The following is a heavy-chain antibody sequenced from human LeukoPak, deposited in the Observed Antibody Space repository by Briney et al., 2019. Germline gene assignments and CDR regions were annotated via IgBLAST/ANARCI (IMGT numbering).Heavy chain of an antibody. J-gene: IGHJ4*02. Sequence: VASVKVSCKASGCTFTGYYMHWVRQAPGQGLEWMGWINPNSGGTNYAQKFQGRVTMTRDTSISTAYMELSRLRSDDTAVYYCASEDVDTAMVTDWGQGTLVTVSS. CDR2: INPNSGGT. D-gene: IGHD5-18*01. V-gene: IGHV1-2*02. CDR1: GCTFTGYY. CDR3: ASEDVDTAMVTD.